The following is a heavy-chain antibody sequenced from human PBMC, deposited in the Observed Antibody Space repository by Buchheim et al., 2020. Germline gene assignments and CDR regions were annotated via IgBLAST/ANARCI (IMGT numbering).Heavy chain of an antibody. D-gene: IGHD6-6*01. J-gene: IGHJ5*02. Sequence: QVQLQESGPGLVKPSETLSLTCTVSGGSISSYYWSWIRQPPGKGLEWIGYIYYSGSTNYNPSLKSRVTISVDTSKNQFSMKLITVTAADTAVYYCATAMLEYSSSSGGFDPWGQGTL. V-gene: IGHV4-59*01. CDR3: ATAMLEYSSSSGGFDP. CDR2: IYYSGST. CDR1: GGSISSYY.